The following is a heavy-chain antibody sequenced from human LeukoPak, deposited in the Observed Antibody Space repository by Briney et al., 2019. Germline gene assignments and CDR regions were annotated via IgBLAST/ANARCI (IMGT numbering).Heavy chain of an antibody. CDR3: ARTNLGGFDY. CDR2: IIPIFGTA. J-gene: IGHJ4*02. CDR1: GGTFSSYA. Sequence: GASVKVSCKASGGTFSSYAISWVRQAPGQGLEWMGGIIPIFGTANYAQKFQGRVTITTDESTSTASLELSSLRSEDTAVYYWARTNLGGFDYWGQGTLVSVSS. V-gene: IGHV1-69*05. D-gene: IGHD1-26*01.